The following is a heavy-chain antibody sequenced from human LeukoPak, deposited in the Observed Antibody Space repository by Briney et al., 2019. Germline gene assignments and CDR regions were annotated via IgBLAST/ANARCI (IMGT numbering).Heavy chain of an antibody. D-gene: IGHD2-2*01. CDR3: ARDHPAYCSSTSCYVFDY. V-gene: IGHV3-11*01. CDR2: ISSSVSTI. J-gene: IGHJ4*02. CDR1: GFTLSDYY. Sequence: GGSLRLSCAASGFTLSDYYISWVRQAPGNGLEWVSYISSSVSTIYYADSVKGRFTISRDNAKNSLYLQMNSLRAEDTAVYYCARDHPAYCSSTSCYVFDYWGQGTLVTVSS.